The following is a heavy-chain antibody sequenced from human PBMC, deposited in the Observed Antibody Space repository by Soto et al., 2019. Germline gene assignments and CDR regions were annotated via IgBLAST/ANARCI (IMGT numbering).Heavy chain of an antibody. CDR3: ARETMGYSSSWSNFDY. J-gene: IGHJ4*02. Sequence: EVQLVESGGGLVKPGGSLRLSCAASGFTFSSHSMNWVRQAPGKGLEWVSSISSSSSYIYYADSVKGRFTISRDNAENSLYLQMNSLRAEDTAVYYCARETMGYSSSWSNFDYWGQGTLVTVSS. V-gene: IGHV3-21*01. CDR1: GFTFSSHS. D-gene: IGHD6-13*01. CDR2: ISSSSSYI.